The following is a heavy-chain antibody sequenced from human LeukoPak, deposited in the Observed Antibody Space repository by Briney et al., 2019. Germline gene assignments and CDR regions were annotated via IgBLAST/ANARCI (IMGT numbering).Heavy chain of an antibody. CDR1: GASVSSDSYY. V-gene: IGHV4-61*01. CDR2: VRSSGST. J-gene: IGHJ4*02. D-gene: IGHD2-8*01. CDR3: ARGVLMGATGHHFAY. Sequence: SETLSLTCTVSGASVSSDSYYWTWIRQPPGEGLEWIGYVRSSGSTNYNPSLKSRVAMLVDTPKNQFTLKLNSVTAADTAVYYCARGVLMGATGHHFAYWGQGTRVTVSS.